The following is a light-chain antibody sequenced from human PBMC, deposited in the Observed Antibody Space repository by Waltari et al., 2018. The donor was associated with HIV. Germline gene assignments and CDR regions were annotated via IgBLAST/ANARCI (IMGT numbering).Light chain of an antibody. Sequence: QSALSQPASVSGSPGQSITIGTYNYVPWYHQPPGKVPQLMSYVVSNRPSGFSHRFSGSKSGNTASLTISGLQAEDEADYYCSSYTSSSTPVVFGGGTKLTVL. J-gene: IGLJ2*01. V-gene: IGLV2-14*01. CDR3: SSYTSSSTPVV. CDR1: GTYNY. CDR2: VVS.